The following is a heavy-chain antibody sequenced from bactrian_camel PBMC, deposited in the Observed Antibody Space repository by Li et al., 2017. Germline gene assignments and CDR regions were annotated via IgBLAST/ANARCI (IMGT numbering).Heavy chain of an antibody. J-gene: IGHJ4*01. V-gene: IGHV3S61*01. CDR3: MTRVKFDGLCTSWWKN. D-gene: IGHD7*01. Sequence: HVQLVESGGGLVQPGGSLILSCTAPGFTSDSCGADWYRQATGQEREWVSSIISANDSTSYADSVKGRFTISKDDAKDTVYLQMNSLRPEDTARYQCMTRVKFDGLCTSWWKNWGKRTQVTVS. CDR1: GFTSDSCG. CDR2: IISANDST.